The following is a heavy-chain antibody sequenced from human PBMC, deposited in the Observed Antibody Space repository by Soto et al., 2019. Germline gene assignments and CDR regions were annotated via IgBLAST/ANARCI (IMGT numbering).Heavy chain of an antibody. Sequence: EVQLVESGGGLVKPGGSLRLSCAASGFTFSNAWMNWVRQAPGKGLEWVGRIKSKTDGGTKEYAAPGKGRFTISRDDSKNTLYLQMNSLKTEDTAVYYCTTDISSGWYDAFDIWGQGTMVTVSS. CDR2: IKSKTDGGTK. J-gene: IGHJ3*02. CDR1: GFTFSNAW. V-gene: IGHV3-15*07. CDR3: TTDISSGWYDAFDI. D-gene: IGHD6-19*01.